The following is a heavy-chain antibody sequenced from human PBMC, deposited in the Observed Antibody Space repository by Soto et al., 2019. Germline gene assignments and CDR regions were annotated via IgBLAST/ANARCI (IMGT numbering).Heavy chain of an antibody. J-gene: IGHJ5*02. D-gene: IGHD1-26*01. CDR2: IYYSGST. V-gene: IGHV4-59*01. CDR1: GGSISSYY. CDR3: ARDSPREGARVVWFDP. Sequence: PSETLSLTCTVSGGSISSYYWSWIRQPPGKGLEWIGYIYYSGSTNYNPSLKSRVTISVDTSKNQFSLKLSSVTAADTAVYYCARDSPREGARVVWFDPWGQGTLVTVSS.